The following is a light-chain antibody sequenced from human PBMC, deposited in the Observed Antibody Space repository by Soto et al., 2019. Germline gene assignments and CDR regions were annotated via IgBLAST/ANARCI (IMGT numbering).Light chain of an antibody. CDR2: DAS. Sequence: EIVLTQSPATLSLSPGERATLSCRASESVGSFLVWYQQKPGQAPRLLIYDASKRATGIPDRFSGSGSGTDCTLTISSLQPEDSAVYYCQQRLSWPRVFGRGTKME. CDR1: ESVGSF. J-gene: IGKJ2*01. V-gene: IGKV3-11*01. CDR3: QQRLSWPRV.